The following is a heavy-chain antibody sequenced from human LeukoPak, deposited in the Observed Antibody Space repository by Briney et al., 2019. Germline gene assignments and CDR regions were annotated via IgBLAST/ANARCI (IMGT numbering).Heavy chain of an antibody. V-gene: IGHV2-70*11. Sequence: SGPALVKPTQTLTLICTFSGFSLSTSGMCVSWIRQPPGKALEWLARIDWDDKYYSTSLKTRLTISKDTSKNQVVLTMTNMDPVDTATYYCARMTPSSGSIWGQGTLVTVSS. CDR3: ARMTPSSGSI. D-gene: IGHD3-22*01. J-gene: IGHJ4*02. CDR1: GFSLSTSGMC. CDR2: IDWDDK.